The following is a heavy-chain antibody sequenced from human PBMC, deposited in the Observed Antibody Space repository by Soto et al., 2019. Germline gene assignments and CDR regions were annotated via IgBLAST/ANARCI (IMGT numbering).Heavy chain of an antibody. CDR1: GGSFTSTNYF. D-gene: IGHD3-22*01. CDR3: SRLQIYDSRAAPTPIFHP. Sequence: QLQESGPGLVKPSETLSLTCTVSGGSFTSTNYFWGWIRQPPGKGLEWIGYMYYNGNTFYSPSLKSPATMSVDTSTRQSPRDLSSVTAADTAMYYCSRLQIYDSRAAPTPIFHPWGLGAMVTVSS. V-gene: IGHV4-39*01. J-gene: IGHJ1*01. CDR2: MYYNGNT.